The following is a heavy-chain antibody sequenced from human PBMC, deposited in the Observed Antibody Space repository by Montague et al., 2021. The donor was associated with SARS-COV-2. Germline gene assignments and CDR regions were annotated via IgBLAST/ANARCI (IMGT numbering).Heavy chain of an antibody. CDR3: AREAPGRCSGGSCSLDNWFDP. J-gene: IGHJ5*02. CDR2: IYTSGST. D-gene: IGHD2-15*01. Sequence: SETLSLTCTVSGGSISSYYWSWIRQPPGKGLEWIGRIYTSGSTNYNPSLKSRVTISVDTSKNQFSLKLSSVTAADTAVYYCAREAPGRCSGGSCSLDNWFDPWGQGTLVTVSS. V-gene: IGHV4-4*08. CDR1: GGSISSYY.